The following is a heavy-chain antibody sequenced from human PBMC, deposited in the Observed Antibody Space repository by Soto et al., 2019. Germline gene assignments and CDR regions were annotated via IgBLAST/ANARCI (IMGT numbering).Heavy chain of an antibody. CDR2: ITTDKGKT. CDR3: ATRSPAFDY. Sequence: ASVKVSCKASGYTFTSYGITWVRQAPGQGLEWMGWITTDKGKTTYAQKFQGRVTMTTDISTSTAYMELRSLRSDDTAVYYCATRSPAFDYWGQGTLVTVSS. J-gene: IGHJ4*02. CDR1: GYTFTSYG. V-gene: IGHV1-18*01.